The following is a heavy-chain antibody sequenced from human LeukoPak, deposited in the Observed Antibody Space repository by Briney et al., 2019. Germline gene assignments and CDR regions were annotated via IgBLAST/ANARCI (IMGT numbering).Heavy chain of an antibody. CDR3: AKFLTMRDYYGMDV. V-gene: IGHV3-23*01. CDR2: ISGSGGST. CDR1: GFTFSSYA. D-gene: IGHD4/OR15-4a*01. J-gene: IGHJ6*02. Sequence: HPGGSLRLSCAASGFTFSSYAMSWVRQAPGKGLERVSAISGSGGSTYYADSVKGRFTISRDNSKNTLYLQMNSLRAEDTAVYYCAKFLTMRDYYGMDVWGQGTTVTVSS.